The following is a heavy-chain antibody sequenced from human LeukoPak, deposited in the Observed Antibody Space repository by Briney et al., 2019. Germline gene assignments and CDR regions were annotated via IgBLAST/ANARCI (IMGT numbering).Heavy chain of an antibody. J-gene: IGHJ4*02. CDR3: ARGLRTVTTSSHGYYFDY. CDR1: GGSISSGDYY. V-gene: IGHV4-61*08. D-gene: IGHD4-17*01. CDR2: IYYSGST. Sequence: PSETLSLTCTVSGGSISSGDYYWSWIRQPPGKGLEWIGYIYYSGSTNYNPSLKSRVTISVDTSKNQFSLKLSSVTAADTAVYYCARGLRTVTTSSHGYYFDYWGQGTLVTVSS.